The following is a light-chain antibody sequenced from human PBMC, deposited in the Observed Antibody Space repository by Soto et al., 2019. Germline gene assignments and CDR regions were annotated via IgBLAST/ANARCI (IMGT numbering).Light chain of an antibody. V-gene: IGLV3-21*04. J-gene: IGLJ3*02. CDR1: NIGSKS. Sequence: SYELTQPPSVSVDGGKTARSTCGGNNIGSKSVHWYQQKPGQAPVLVIYYDSDRPPGIPERFSGSNSGNTATLTISRVGAGDEADYYCQVWDSSSVQPVFGRGTMVTVL. CDR3: QVWDSSSVQPV. CDR2: YDS.